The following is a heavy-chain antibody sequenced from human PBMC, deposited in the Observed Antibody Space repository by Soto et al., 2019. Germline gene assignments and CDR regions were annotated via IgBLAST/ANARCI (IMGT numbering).Heavy chain of an antibody. J-gene: IGHJ4*02. CDR3: ANHEGAAVESPGA. V-gene: IGHV3-43*01. CDR1: GFIFDDFT. CDR2: NNRDRGIT. Sequence: PGASLRLSCAACGFIFDDFTVNCVRLLPGKGLQRVSYNNRDRGITMYADSVNGRFTISRDNTNSHLDLQMNSRGSDDAALYYCANHEGAAVESPGAWGLRSLGRVSS. D-gene: IGHD6-13*01.